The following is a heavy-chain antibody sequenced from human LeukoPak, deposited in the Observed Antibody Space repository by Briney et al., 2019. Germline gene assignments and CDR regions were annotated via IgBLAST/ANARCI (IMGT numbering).Heavy chain of an antibody. V-gene: IGHV4-59*08. CDR1: GGSISGYY. CDR3: ARSDSSGYYSISYGMDV. CDR2: IYYSGST. D-gene: IGHD3-22*01. J-gene: IGHJ6*02. Sequence: SETLSLTCTVSGGSISGYYWSWIRRPPGKGLEWIGYIYYSGSTNYNPSLKSRVTISVDTSKNQFSLKLSSVTAADTAVYYCARSDSSGYYSISYGMDVWGQGTTVTVSS.